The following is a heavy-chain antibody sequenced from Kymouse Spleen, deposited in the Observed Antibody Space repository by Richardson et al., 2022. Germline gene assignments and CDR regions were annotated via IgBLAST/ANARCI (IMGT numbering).Heavy chain of an antibody. Sequence: QVQLQQWGAGLLKPSETLSLTCAVYGGSFSGYYWSWIRQPPGKGLEWIGEINHSGSTNYNPSLKSRVTISVDTSKNQFSLKLSSVTAADTAVYYCARGRITMVRGVPVGTATYWYFDLWGRGTLVTVSS. CDR1: GGSFSGYY. CDR3: ARGRITMVRGVPVGTATYWYFDL. D-gene: IGHD3-10*01. CDR2: INHSGST. V-gene: IGHV4-34*01. J-gene: IGHJ2*01.